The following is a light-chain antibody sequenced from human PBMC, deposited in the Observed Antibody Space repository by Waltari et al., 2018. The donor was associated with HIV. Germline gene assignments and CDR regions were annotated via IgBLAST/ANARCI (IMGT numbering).Light chain of an antibody. Sequence: EIVMTQSPGTLSVSPGERATLSCRASQSVSSKLAWYQQKPGQAPRLLIYGASTRATGIPGRFSGSGSGTEFTLTISNLQSEDSAVYYCQQYNNWPPWTFGQGTKVEIK. J-gene: IGKJ1*01. CDR1: QSVSSK. CDR2: GAS. CDR3: QQYNNWPPWT. V-gene: IGKV3-15*01.